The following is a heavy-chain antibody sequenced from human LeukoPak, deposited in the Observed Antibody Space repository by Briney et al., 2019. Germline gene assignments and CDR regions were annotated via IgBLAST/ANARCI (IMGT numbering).Heavy chain of an antibody. V-gene: IGHV4-4*07. Sequence: PSETLSLTCTVSGGSISSYYWSWIRQPAGKGLEWIGRIYTSGSTNYNPSLKSRVTISVDTSKNQFSLKLSSVTAADTAVYYCARGRGDFWSGYYFDYWGQGTLVTVSS. CDR2: IYTSGST. D-gene: IGHD3-3*01. CDR3: ARGRGDFWSGYYFDY. J-gene: IGHJ4*02. CDR1: GGSISSYY.